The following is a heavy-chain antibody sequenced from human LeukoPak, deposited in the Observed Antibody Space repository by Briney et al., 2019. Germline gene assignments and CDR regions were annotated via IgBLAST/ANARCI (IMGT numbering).Heavy chain of an antibody. Sequence: ASVEVSCKASGYTFTGYYMHWVRQAPGQGLEWMGWINPNSGGTNYAQKFQGRVTMTRDTSISTAYMELSRLRSDDTAVYYCARGDYDYVWGSYPLTYFDYWGQGTLVTVSS. V-gene: IGHV1-2*02. CDR1: GYTFTGYY. D-gene: IGHD3-16*02. J-gene: IGHJ4*02. CDR2: INPNSGGT. CDR3: ARGDYDYVWGSYPLTYFDY.